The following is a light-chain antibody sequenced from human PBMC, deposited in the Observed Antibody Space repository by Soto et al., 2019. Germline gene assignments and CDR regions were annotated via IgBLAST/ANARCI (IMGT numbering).Light chain of an antibody. Sequence: EIVLTQSPGTLSLSPGERATLSCRASQSVGSSYLAWYQQKPGQAPRLLIYGASSRATGIPDRFSGSGSGTDFTLTLSSLEPEDFAVYYCQQRAGSSTFGQGTRLEI. V-gene: IGKV3-20*01. CDR3: QQRAGSST. CDR1: QSVGSSY. CDR2: GAS. J-gene: IGKJ5*01.